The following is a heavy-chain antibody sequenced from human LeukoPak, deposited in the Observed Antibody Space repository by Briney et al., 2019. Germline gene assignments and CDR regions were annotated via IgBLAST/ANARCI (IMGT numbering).Heavy chain of an antibody. J-gene: IGHJ6*02. CDR2: FDPEDGET. D-gene: IGHD3-22*01. Sequence: GASVKVSCKVSGYTLTELSMHWVRQAPGKGLEWMGGFDPEDGETIYAQKFQGRVTMTEDTSTDTAYMELSSLRSEDTAVYYCATKGGGGITMILYGMDVWGQGTTVTVSS. CDR1: GYTLTELS. CDR3: ATKGGGGITMILYGMDV. V-gene: IGHV1-24*01.